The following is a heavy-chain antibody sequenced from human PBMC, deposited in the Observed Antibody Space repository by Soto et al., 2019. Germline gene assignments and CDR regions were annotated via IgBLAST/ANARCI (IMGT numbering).Heavy chain of an antibody. CDR1: GFTFSSYA. D-gene: IGHD5-18*01. Sequence: PGGSLRLSCAASGFTFSSYAMSWVRQAPGKGLEWVSAISGSGGSTYYADSVKGRFTISRDNAKNTLYLQMNSLRAEDTAVYYCARMRIQLWSLDYWGQGTLVTVSS. CDR2: ISGSGGST. V-gene: IGHV3-23*01. CDR3: ARMRIQLWSLDY. J-gene: IGHJ4*02.